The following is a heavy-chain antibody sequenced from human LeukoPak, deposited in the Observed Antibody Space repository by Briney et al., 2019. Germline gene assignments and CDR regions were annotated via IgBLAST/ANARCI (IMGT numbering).Heavy chain of an antibody. V-gene: IGHV1-69*04. CDR2: IIPILGIA. CDR3: ARDPSWGADY. Sequence: SVKVSCKASGGTFSSYAISWVRQAPGQGLEWMGRIIPILGIANYAQKLQGRVTMTTDTSTSTAYMELRSLRSDDTAVYYCARDPSWGADYWGQGTLVTVSS. CDR1: GGTFSSYA. D-gene: IGHD3-16*01. J-gene: IGHJ4*02.